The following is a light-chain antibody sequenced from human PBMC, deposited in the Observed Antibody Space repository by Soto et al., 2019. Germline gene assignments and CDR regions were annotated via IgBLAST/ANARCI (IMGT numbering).Light chain of an antibody. CDR1: QSVSSN. Sequence: EIVMTQSPATLSVSPWERATLSCRASQSVSSNLAWYQQKPGQAPRLLIYEASSRATGIPDRFSGGGSGTDFTLAISKVEPEDFAVDYCQQYGRPPRATFGQGTRLEI. CDR3: QQYGRPPRAT. J-gene: IGKJ5*01. CDR2: EAS. V-gene: IGKV3-20*01.